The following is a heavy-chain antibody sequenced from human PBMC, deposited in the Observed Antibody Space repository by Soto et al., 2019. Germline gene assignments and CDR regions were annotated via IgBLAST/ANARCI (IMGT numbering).Heavy chain of an antibody. CDR3: ARILLYGDYYMDV. CDR2: IIPIFGTA. D-gene: IGHD3-16*01. Sequence: SVKVSCKASGGTFSSYAISWVRQAPGQGLEWMGGIIPIFGTANYAQKFQGRVTITADKSTSTAYMELSSLRSEDTAVYYCARILLYGDYYMDVWGKGTTVTVSS. V-gene: IGHV1-69*06. CDR1: GGTFSSYA. J-gene: IGHJ6*03.